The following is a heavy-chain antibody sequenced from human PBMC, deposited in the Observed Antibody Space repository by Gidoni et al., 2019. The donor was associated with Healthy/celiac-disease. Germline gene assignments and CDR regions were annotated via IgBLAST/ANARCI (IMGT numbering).Heavy chain of an antibody. V-gene: IGHV4-61*01. Sequence: QVQLQESGPGLVKPSETLSLTCTVSGGSVSSGSYYWSWIRQPPGKGLEWIGYIYYSGSTNYNPSLKSRVTISVDTSKNQFSLKLSSVTAADTAVYYCATSSGVLGGGVDYWGQGTLVTVSS. CDR1: GGSVSSGSYY. D-gene: IGHD1-26*01. CDR2: IYYSGST. J-gene: IGHJ4*02. CDR3: ATSSGVLGGGVDY.